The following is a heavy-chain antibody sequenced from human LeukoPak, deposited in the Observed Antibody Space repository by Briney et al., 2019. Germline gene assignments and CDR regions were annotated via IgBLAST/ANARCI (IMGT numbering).Heavy chain of an antibody. CDR2: IYYSGST. CDR3: AMGGGLGIVDY. V-gene: IGHV4-59*08. D-gene: IGHD7-27*01. CDR1: GGSISSYY. J-gene: IGHJ4*02. Sequence: KASETLSLTCTVSGGSISSYYWSWIRQPPGKGLEWIGYIYYSGSTNYNPSLKSRVTISVDMSKNQFSLKLSSVTAADTAVYYCAMGGGLGIVDYWGQGTLVTVSS.